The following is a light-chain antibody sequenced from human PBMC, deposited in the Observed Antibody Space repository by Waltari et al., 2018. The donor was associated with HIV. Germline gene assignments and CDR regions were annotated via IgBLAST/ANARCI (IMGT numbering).Light chain of an antibody. CDR3: QQSYGTPRT. CDR2: GAS. J-gene: IGKJ2*01. V-gene: IGKV1-39*01. Sequence: DIQMTQYPSSLSACVGDRVTITCRASQTINRYLNWYQQKPGRAPQVLIHGASTLHSGAPSRFSGSGSETDFTLTITSLKVEDSATYYCQQSYGTPRTFSPGTHLEI. CDR1: QTINRY.